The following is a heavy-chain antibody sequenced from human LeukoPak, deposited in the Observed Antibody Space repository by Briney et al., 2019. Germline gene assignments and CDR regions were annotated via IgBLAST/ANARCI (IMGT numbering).Heavy chain of an antibody. CDR2: ISYDGNNK. CDR3: AKEMSFYFSMDV. CDR1: GFTFSSYG. J-gene: IGHJ6*03. Sequence: GGSLRLSCEVSGFTFSSYGMHWVRQAPGKGLEWVALISYDGNNKYYADSVKGRFIISRDNPKNTLFLQMNSLKPEDTAVYYCAKEMSFYFSMDVWGKGTTVTVSS. D-gene: IGHD3-3*02. V-gene: IGHV3-30*18.